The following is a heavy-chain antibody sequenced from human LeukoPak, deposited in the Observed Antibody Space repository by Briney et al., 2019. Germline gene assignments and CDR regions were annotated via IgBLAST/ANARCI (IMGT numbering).Heavy chain of an antibody. CDR1: GYSISSGYY. Sequence: SETLSLTCAVSGYSISSGYYWGWIRQPPGKGLEWIGSIYHSGSTYYNPSLKSRVTISVDTSKNQFSLKLSSVTAADTAVYYCAFGDYYDSGRNGNWFDPWGQGTLVTVSS. CDR3: AFGDYYDSGRNGNWFDP. CDR2: IYHSGST. J-gene: IGHJ5*02. D-gene: IGHD3-10*01. V-gene: IGHV4-38-2*01.